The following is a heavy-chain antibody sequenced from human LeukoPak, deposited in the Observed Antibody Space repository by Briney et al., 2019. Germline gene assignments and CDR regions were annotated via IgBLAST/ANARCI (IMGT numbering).Heavy chain of an antibody. CDR1: GFTFSSYW. Sequence: PGGSLRLSCEASGFTFSSYWLSWVRQAPGKGLEWVSAISGSGGSTYYADSVKGRFTISRDNSKNTLYLQMNSLRAEDTAVYYCAKRTGAAAGYYFDYWGQGTLVTVSS. D-gene: IGHD6-13*01. CDR3: AKRTGAAAGYYFDY. CDR2: ISGSGGST. J-gene: IGHJ4*02. V-gene: IGHV3-23*01.